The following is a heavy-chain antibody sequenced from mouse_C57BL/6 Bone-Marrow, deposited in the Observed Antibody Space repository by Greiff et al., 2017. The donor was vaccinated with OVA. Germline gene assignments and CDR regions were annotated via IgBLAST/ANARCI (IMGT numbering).Heavy chain of an antibody. CDR2: ISDGGSYT. CDR3: ARDIYYDY. CDR1: GFTFSSYA. V-gene: IGHV5-4*01. D-gene: IGHD2-4*01. Sequence: EVQLVESGGGLVKPGGSLKLSCAASGFTFSSYAMSWVRQTPEKRLEWVATISDGGSYTYYPDNVKGRFTISRDNAKNNLYLQMSHLKSEDTAMYYCARDIYYDYWGQGTLVTVSA. J-gene: IGHJ3*01.